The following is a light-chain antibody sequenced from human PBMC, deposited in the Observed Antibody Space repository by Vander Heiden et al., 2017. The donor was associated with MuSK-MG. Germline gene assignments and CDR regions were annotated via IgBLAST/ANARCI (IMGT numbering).Light chain of an antibody. V-gene: IGKV1-39*01. Sequence: DIQLTQSPSSLSASVGDRVTITCRARQTILNYLNWDQQSQGKAPKLRSYSASTLQSGSPPRFSGSGAGTDFTRVISRRQPEDFATDYGQQGDNTPITFGGGTKGETK. CDR1: QTILNY. J-gene: IGKJ4*01. CDR2: SAS. CDR3: QQGDNTPIT.